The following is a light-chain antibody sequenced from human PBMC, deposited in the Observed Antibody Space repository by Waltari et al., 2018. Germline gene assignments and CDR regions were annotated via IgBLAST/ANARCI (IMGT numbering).Light chain of an antibody. CDR3: LQYNSYPYT. Sequence: DIQMTQSPSPLSASVGDRVTITCRASQVVGNTLGWYQQKPGKAPKRLIYGASSLQSGVPSRFSGSGSGTEFTLTISSLQPEDFATFYCLQYNSYPYTFGQGTRLEI. V-gene: IGKV1-17*01. J-gene: IGKJ2*01. CDR1: QVVGNT. CDR2: GAS.